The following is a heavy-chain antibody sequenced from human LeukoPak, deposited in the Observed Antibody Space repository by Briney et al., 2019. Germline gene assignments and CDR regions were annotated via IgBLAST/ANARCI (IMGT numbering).Heavy chain of an antibody. CDR2: ISGSGGST. J-gene: IGHJ4*02. D-gene: IGHD3-10*01. Sequence: PGGSLRLSCAASGFTFSSYAMSWVRQAPGKGLEWVSAISGSGGSTYYADSVKGRFTISRDNSKNTLYLQMNSLRAEDTAVYYCAKAPFITMVRGVISSYFDYRGQGTLVTVSS. CDR1: GFTFSSYA. CDR3: AKAPFITMVRGVISSYFDY. V-gene: IGHV3-23*01.